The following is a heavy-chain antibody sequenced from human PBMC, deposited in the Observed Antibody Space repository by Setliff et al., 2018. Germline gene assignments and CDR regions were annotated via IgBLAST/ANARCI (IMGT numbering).Heavy chain of an antibody. CDR1: GGPFRSYA. D-gene: IGHD3-10*01. Sequence: SVKVSCKISGGPFRSYAINWVRQAPGQGLEWMGGIIPIFDRTNYAQKFQGRLTISADESTTTAYMDLTSLRSEDTAVYYCARSVGGLGEIPGAYYYHMDVWGNGTMVTVSS. J-gene: IGHJ6*03. CDR3: ARSVGGLGEIPGAYYYHMDV. CDR2: IIPIFDRT. V-gene: IGHV1-69*13.